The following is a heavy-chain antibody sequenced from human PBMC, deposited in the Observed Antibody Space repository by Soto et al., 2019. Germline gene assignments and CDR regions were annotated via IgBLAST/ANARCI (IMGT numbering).Heavy chain of an antibody. CDR2: ISSDGSDR. Sequence: GGSLRLSCAASGFTFRNYALHWVRQAPGEGLEWVAVISSDGSDRYYADSVRGRFTISRDNSKNTLYLQLNSLRAEDTSMFYCAKSGGSSAPVRRYFEAWGKGTVVTVSS. CDR1: GFTFRNYA. V-gene: IGHV3-30-3*02. D-gene: IGHD2-2*01. J-gene: IGHJ4*02. CDR3: AKSGGSSAPVRRYFEA.